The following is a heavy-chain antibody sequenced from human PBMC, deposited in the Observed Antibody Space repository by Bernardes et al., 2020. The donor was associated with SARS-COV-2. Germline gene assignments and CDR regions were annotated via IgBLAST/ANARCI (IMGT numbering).Heavy chain of an antibody. Sequence: GGSLRLSCAASGFSFSAYSMNWVRQAPGRGLEWVASISHTSTNIYYADAVKGRFTISRDNAENTLYLQLNSLRAEDTAVYFCARGDGDNSYYDLDVWGNGATVGVSS. J-gene: IGHJ6*03. V-gene: IGHV3-21*01. CDR3: ARGDGDNSYYDLDV. CDR1: GFSFSAYS. CDR2: ISHTSTNI.